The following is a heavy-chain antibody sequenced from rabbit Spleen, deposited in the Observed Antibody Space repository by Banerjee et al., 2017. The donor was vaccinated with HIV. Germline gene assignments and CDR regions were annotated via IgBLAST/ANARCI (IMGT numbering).Heavy chain of an antibody. J-gene: IGHJ4*01. V-gene: IGHV1S45*01. D-gene: IGHD6-1*01. Sequence: QEQLVESGGGLVQPEGSLTLTCKASGFSFGDRDVMCWVRQAPGKGLEWIACINAATGKPVYATWAKGRFTISKTSSTTVTLQLTSLTAADTATYFCARADADYVGYGYAIGYLNVWGQGTLVTV. CDR2: INAATGKP. CDR3: ARADADYVGYGYAIGYLNV. CDR1: GFSFGDRDV.